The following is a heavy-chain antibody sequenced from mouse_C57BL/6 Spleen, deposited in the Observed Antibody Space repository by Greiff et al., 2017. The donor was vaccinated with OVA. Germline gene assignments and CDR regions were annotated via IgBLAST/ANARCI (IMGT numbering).Heavy chain of an antibody. CDR1: GYAFSSYW. Sequence: QVQLQQSGAELVKPGASVKISCKASGYAFSSYWMNWVKQRPGKGLEWIGQIYPGDGDTNYNGKFKGKATLTADKSSSTAYMQLSSLTSEDSAVYFCARLWLGQGDAMDYWGQGTSVTVSS. D-gene: IGHD4-1*01. V-gene: IGHV1-80*01. CDR2: IYPGDGDT. CDR3: ARLWLGQGDAMDY. J-gene: IGHJ4*01.